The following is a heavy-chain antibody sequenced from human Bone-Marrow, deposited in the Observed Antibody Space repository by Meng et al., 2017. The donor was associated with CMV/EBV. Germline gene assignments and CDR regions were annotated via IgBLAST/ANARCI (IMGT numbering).Heavy chain of an antibody. CDR1: GYTFTSYG. V-gene: IGHV1-18*01. CDR3: AREMDNSDFWSGYGYYYYGMDV. D-gene: IGHD3-3*01. Sequence: ASVKVSCKASGYTFTSYGISWVRQAPGQGLEWMGWISAYNGNTNYAQKLQGRVTMTTDTSTSTAYMELRSLRPDDTAVYYCAREMDNSDFWSGYGYYYYGMDVWGQGTTVTVSS. J-gene: IGHJ6*02. CDR2: ISAYNGNT.